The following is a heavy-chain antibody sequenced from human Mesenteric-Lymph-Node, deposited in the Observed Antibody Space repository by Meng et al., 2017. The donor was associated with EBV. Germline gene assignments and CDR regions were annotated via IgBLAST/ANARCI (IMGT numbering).Heavy chain of an antibody. Sequence: QVQLQESGPGLVKPSXXLSLTCPVSGGSVSSGSFYWSWIWQPPGKGLEWIGYVYYTGSTNYNPSLKSRVTISLDTSKNQFSLKLNSVTAADTAVYYCARQYSSSWYGWFDPWGQGTLVTVSS. CDR2: VYYTGST. J-gene: IGHJ5*02. D-gene: IGHD6-13*01. CDR1: GGSVSSGSFY. CDR3: ARQYSSSWYGWFDP. V-gene: IGHV4-61*01.